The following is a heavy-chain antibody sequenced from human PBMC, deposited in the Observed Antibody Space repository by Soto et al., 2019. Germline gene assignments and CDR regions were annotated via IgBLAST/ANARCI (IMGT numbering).Heavy chain of an antibody. V-gene: IGHV4-30-2*01. J-gene: IGHJ6*02. D-gene: IGHD4-17*01. Sequence: SETLSLTCAVSGGSISSGGYSWSWIRQPPGKGLEWIGYIYHSGSTYYNPSLKSRVTISVDRSKNQFSLKLSSVTAADTAVYYCARLVTENDYGDYEPWSYYYYYGMDVWGQGTTVTVSS. CDR3: ARLVTENDYGDYEPWSYYYYYGMDV. CDR1: GGSISSGGYS. CDR2: IYHSGST.